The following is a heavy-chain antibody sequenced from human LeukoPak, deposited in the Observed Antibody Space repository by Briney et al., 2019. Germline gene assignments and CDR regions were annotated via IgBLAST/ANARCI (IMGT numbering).Heavy chain of an antibody. CDR3: ARRGYCSSTSCPDANNAFDI. Sequence: ASVKVSCKASGYTFTSYGISWVRQAPGQGLEWMGWISAYNGNTNYAQKLQGRVTMTTDTSTSTAYMELRSLRSDDTAVYYCARRGYCSSTSCPDANNAFDIWGQGTMVTVSS. CDR1: GYTFTSYG. CDR2: ISAYNGNT. V-gene: IGHV1-18*01. D-gene: IGHD2-2*01. J-gene: IGHJ3*02.